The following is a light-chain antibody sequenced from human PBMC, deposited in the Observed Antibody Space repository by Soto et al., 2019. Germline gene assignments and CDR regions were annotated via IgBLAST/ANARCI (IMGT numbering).Light chain of an antibody. CDR1: HNINSN. Sequence: EIVMTQSPATLSVSPGERVTLSCRASHNINSNLAWYQQKIGQPPRLLIYGPSTRATGIPARFSGSGSGTEFTLTISSLQSEDFAVYYCQQYHNWPPITFGQGTRLEI. V-gene: IGKV3-15*01. CDR3: QQYHNWPPIT. J-gene: IGKJ5*01. CDR2: GPS.